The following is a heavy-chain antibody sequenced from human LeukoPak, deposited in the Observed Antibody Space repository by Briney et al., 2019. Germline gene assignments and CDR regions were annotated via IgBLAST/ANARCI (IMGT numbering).Heavy chain of an antibody. J-gene: IGHJ6*03. CDR2: IYSTGST. CDR1: GGSISSYY. Sequence: SETLSLTCTVSGGSISSYYWSWIRQPAGKGLEWIGRIYSTGSTNYKPSLKSRVTISVDASKNQFSLKLSSVTAADTAVYYCARASGNYPTGYYYYYYMDVWGKGTTVTVSS. V-gene: IGHV4-4*07. D-gene: IGHD1-26*01. CDR3: ARASGNYPTGYYYYYYMDV.